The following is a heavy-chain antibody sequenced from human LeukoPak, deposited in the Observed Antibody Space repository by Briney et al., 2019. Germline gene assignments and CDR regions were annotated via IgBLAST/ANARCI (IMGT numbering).Heavy chain of an antibody. CDR1: GGSFSDFY. D-gene: IGHD3-16*01. Sequence: SETLSLACAVYGGSFSDFYWSWVRQPPGTGLEWIGEINHSGSTNFNLSLNGRLTISVDTSKKQFSLKLRSLNAADMAVYYCARMSQGGYMDVWGKGTTVTVSS. CDR2: INHSGST. V-gene: IGHV4-34*01. CDR3: ARMSQGGYMDV. J-gene: IGHJ6*03.